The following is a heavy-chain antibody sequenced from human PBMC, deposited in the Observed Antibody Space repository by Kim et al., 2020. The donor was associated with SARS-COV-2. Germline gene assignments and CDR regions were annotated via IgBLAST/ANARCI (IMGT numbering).Heavy chain of an antibody. D-gene: IGHD6-13*01. CDR3: ARLDRYSSSGYYFDY. Sequence: SETLSLTCTVSGGSISSYYWSWIRPPPGKGLEWIGDIYYSGSTNYNPSLKSRVTISVDTSKNQFSLKLSSVTAADTAVYYCARLDRYSSSGYYFDYWGQG. J-gene: IGHJ4*02. CDR2: IYYSGST. V-gene: IGHV4-59*13. CDR1: GGSISSYY.